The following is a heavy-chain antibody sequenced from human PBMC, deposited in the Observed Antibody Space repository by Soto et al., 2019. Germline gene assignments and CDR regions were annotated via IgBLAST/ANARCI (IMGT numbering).Heavy chain of an antibody. CDR1: GYTFTRYG. CDR2: ISAYNGNT. V-gene: IGHV1-18*01. D-gene: IGHD2-21*02. Sequence: GASVKVSCKASGYTFTRYGISWVRQAPGQRLEWMGWISAYNGNTNYAQKLQGRVTMTTDTSTSTAYMELRSLRSDDTAVYYCARALACGGDCYSYYYYGMDVWGQGTTVTVS. CDR3: ARALACGGDCYSYYYYGMDV. J-gene: IGHJ6*02.